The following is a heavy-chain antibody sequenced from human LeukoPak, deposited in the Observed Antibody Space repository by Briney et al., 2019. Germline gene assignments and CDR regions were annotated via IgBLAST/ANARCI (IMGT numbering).Heavy chain of an antibody. D-gene: IGHD1-7*01. V-gene: IGHV3-11*04. J-gene: IGHJ6*03. CDR1: GFTFSDYY. Sequence: GGSLRLSCAASGFTFSDYYMSWIRQAPGKGLEWVSYISSSGSTIYYADSVKGRFTISRDNAKNSLYLQMNSLRAEDTAVYYCARAGTPNNYYYYMDVWGKGTTVTVSS. CDR3: ARAGTPNNYYYYMDV. CDR2: ISSSGSTI.